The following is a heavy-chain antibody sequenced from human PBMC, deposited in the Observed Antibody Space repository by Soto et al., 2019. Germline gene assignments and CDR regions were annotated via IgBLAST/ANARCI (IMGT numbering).Heavy chain of an antibody. V-gene: IGHV3-7*01. J-gene: IGHJ6*02. Sequence: GSLRLSCAASGFTFSSYWMSWVRQAPGKGLEWVANIKQDGSEKYYVDSVKGRFTISRDNAKNSLYLQMNSLRAEDTAVYYCARAEYQLLYYYYYGMDVWGQGTTVTVSS. CDR1: GFTFSSYW. CDR2: IKQDGSEK. CDR3: ARAEYQLLYYYYYGMDV. D-gene: IGHD2-2*01.